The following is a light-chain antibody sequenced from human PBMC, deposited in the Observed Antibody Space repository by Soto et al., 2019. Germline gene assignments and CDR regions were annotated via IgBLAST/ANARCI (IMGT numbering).Light chain of an antibody. CDR1: QSVSSY. CDR2: DAS. Sequence: EIVLTQSPATLSLSPGERATLSCRASQSVSSYLVWYQQKPGQAPRLLIYDASNTAPDIPARFRDSGSGTDFTLTISRLDPEDLAVYYCQQSSGWPITVCQGTRLEIK. J-gene: IGKJ5*01. CDR3: QQSSGWPIT. V-gene: IGKV3-11*01.